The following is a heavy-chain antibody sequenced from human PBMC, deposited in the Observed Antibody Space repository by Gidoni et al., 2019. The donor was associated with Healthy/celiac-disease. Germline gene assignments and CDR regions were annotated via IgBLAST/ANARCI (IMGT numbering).Heavy chain of an antibody. J-gene: IGHJ4*02. CDR2: SSAYHGNT. V-gene: IGHV1-18*01. CDR1: GYTFTSYG. D-gene: IGHD1-26*01. Sequence: QVQLVQSGAEVKKPGASVKVSCKDSGYTFTSYGISWVRQAPGQGLEWMGWSSAYHGNTNYAQKLQGRVTMPTDTSTSTAYMELRSLRSDDTAVYYCARDLGELLGRGERKSFVYWGQGTLVTVSS. CDR3: ARDLGELLGRGERKSFVY.